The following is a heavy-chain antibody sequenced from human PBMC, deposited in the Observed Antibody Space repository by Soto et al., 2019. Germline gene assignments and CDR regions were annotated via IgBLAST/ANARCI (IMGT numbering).Heavy chain of an antibody. V-gene: IGHV3-30*18. CDR2: ISYDGSNK. J-gene: IGHJ6*02. CDR1: GFTFSSYG. CDR3: AKVSYYYYGMDV. Sequence: SCAASGFTFSSYGMHWVRQAPGKGLEWVAVISYDGSNKYYADSVKGRFTISRDNSKNTLYLQMNSLRAEDTAVYYCAKVSYYYYGMDVWGQGTTVTVSS.